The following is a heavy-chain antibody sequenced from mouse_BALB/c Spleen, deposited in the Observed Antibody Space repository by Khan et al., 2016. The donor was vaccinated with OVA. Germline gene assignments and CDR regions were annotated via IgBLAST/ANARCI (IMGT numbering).Heavy chain of an antibody. Sequence: QIQLVQSGPEVKKPGETVKISCKASGYSFTNYGMNWVRQAPGNGLKWMGWINTYTGEPTYADDFKGRFAFSLETSASTAYLQINNLKNEDTATYFCASGGYWYFDVWGAGTTVTVSS. J-gene: IGHJ1*01. CDR3: ASGGYWYFDV. CDR2: INTYTGEP. D-gene: IGHD1-1*02. CDR1: GYSFTNYG. V-gene: IGHV9-3-1*01.